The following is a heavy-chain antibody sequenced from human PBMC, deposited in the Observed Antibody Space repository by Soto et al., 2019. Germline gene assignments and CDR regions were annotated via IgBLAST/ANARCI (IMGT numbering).Heavy chain of an antibody. J-gene: IGHJ4*02. CDR2: ISSSGAII. V-gene: IGHV3-48*03. Sequence: GRSLRLSCEASGFTFSSSGMNWVRQAPGKGLEWVSYISSSGAIIFYADSVRGRFTISRDNAKNSLFLQMYRLRAEDTAIYYFVREDCRTASCPVGFFHYLCPRSLFTVSS. CDR1: GFTFSSSG. CDR3: VREDCRTASCPVGFFHY. D-gene: IGHD2-2*01.